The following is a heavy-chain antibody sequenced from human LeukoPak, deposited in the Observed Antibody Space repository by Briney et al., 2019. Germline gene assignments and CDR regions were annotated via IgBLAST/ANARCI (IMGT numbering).Heavy chain of an antibody. CDR3: AGGDGRQQLVLVY. V-gene: IGHV4-31*03. CDR2: IYYSGST. CDR1: GGSISSGGYY. Sequence: PSETLSLTCTVSGGSISSGGYYWSWIRQHPGKGLEWIGYIYYSGSTYYNPSLKSRVTISVDTSKNQFSLKLSSVTAADTAVYYCAGGDGRQQLVLVYWGQGTLVTVSS. J-gene: IGHJ4*02. D-gene: IGHD6-13*01.